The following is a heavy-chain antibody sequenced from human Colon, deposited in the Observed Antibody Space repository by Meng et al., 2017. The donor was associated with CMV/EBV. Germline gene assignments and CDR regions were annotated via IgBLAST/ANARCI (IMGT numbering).Heavy chain of an antibody. J-gene: IGHJ4*02. CDR1: YTFTNYD. CDR3: ARGRGNGYSGYDVLRGD. V-gene: IGHV1-8*03. Sequence: YTFTNYDINWVRQDPGQGVEWMEWMNPSGGNTGYAQKFQGRVTITRNTSITTAYMELSSLRSEDTAVYYCARGRGNGYSGYDVLRGDWDQGTLVTVSS. CDR2: MNPSGGNT. D-gene: IGHD5-12*01.